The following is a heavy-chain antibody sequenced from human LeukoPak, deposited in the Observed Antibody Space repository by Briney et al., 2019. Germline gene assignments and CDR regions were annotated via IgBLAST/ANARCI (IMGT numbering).Heavy chain of an antibody. V-gene: IGHV3-15*01. CDR3: TTEGVVVAATIDC. D-gene: IGHD2-15*01. Sequence: PGGSLRLSCAASGFTFINAWMTWVRQAPGKGLAWVGRIKSKTDGGTTDYAAPVKGRFTISRDDSKNTLCLQMNSLKTEDTAVYYRTTEGVVVAATIDCWGQGTLVTVSS. J-gene: IGHJ4*02. CDR2: IKSKTDGGTT. CDR1: GFTFINAW.